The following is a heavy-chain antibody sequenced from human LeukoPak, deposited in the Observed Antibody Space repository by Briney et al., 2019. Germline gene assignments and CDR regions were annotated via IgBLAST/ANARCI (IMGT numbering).Heavy chain of an antibody. D-gene: IGHD2-2*01. CDR2: ITSSGRYI. V-gene: IGHV3-21*01. CDR1: GFTFSSYS. Sequence: GGSLRLSCAASGFTFSSYSMNWVRQAPGKGLEWVSSITSSGRYIYYADSVKGRFTISRDNAKNTLYLQMNSLRAEDTAVYYCASEGYCSTTSCYDFDYWGQGTLVTVSS. J-gene: IGHJ4*02. CDR3: ASEGYCSTTSCYDFDY.